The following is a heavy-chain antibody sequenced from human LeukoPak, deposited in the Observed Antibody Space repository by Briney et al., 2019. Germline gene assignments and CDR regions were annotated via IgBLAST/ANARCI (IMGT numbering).Heavy chain of an antibody. Sequence: GASVKVSCKASGYTFTGYYMHWVRQAPGQGLEWMGWINPNSGGTNYAQKFQGRVTMTRDTSISTAYMELSRLRSDDTAVYYCARERGRIVVVPAARYEFDYWGQGTLVTVSS. J-gene: IGHJ4*02. CDR2: INPNSGGT. CDR3: ARERGRIVVVPAARYEFDY. D-gene: IGHD2-2*01. CDR1: GYTFTGYY. V-gene: IGHV1-2*02.